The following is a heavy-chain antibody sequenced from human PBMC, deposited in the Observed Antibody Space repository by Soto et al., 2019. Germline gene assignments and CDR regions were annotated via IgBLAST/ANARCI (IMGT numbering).Heavy chain of an antibody. CDR3: ARGPSITIFGVDWYMDV. V-gene: IGHV1-46*03. Sequence: ASVKVSCKASGYTFTSYYMHWVRQAPGQGLEWMGIINPSGGSTSYAQKFQGRVTMTRDTSTSTVYMELSSLRPEDTAVYYCARGPSITIFGVDWYMDVWGKGTTVTVYS. CDR1: GYTFTSYY. D-gene: IGHD3-3*01. J-gene: IGHJ6*03. CDR2: INPSGGST.